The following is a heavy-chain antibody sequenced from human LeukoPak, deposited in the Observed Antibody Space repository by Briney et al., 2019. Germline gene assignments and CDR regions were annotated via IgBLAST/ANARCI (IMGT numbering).Heavy chain of an antibody. CDR2: INPNSGGT. J-gene: IGHJ5*02. D-gene: IGHD3-3*01. Sequence: ASVKVSCKASGYTFTGYYIHWVRQAPGQGLECMGWINPNSGGTNYAQKFQGRVTMTRDTSISTAYMELSRLRSDDTAVYYCARESLLRFLEWRPRTHNWFDPWGQGTLVTVSS. CDR1: GYTFTGYY. CDR3: ARESLLRFLEWRPRTHNWFDP. V-gene: IGHV1-2*02.